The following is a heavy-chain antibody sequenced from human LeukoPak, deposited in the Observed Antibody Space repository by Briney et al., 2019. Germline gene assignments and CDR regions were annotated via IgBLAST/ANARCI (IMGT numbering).Heavy chain of an antibody. V-gene: IGHV1-69*13. Sequence: ASVKVSCKASGVTFSSYAISWVRQAPGQGLEWVGGIIPIFGTENYAQKFQGRVTITADESTSTAYMELSSLRSEDTAVYYCARDKGNYYDSSGYYGAFGIWGQGTMVTVSA. D-gene: IGHD3-22*01. J-gene: IGHJ3*02. CDR2: IIPIFGTE. CDR3: ARDKGNYYDSSGYYGAFGI. CDR1: GVTFSSYA.